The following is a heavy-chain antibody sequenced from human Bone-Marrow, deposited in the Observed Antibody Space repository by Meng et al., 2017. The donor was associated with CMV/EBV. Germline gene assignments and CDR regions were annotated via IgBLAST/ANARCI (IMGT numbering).Heavy chain of an antibody. D-gene: IGHD6-19*01. V-gene: IGHV1-2*02. CDR2: IRSDGSAT. J-gene: IGHJ4*02. Sequence: QVQLMPSGAGVKEPGASVKVSCKTSGYTFSDYYMHWVRQAPGQGLEWMGWIRSDGSATNYAQKFRGRVTMTRDASVGTAYMELSGLTSDDTAVYFCVRSSGWSLFDYWGPGALVTVSS. CDR1: GYTFSDYY. CDR3: VRSSGWSLFDY.